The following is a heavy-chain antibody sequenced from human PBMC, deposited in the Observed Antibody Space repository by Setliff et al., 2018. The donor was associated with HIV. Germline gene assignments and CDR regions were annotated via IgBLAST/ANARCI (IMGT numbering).Heavy chain of an antibody. CDR3: AKDYSSGWFDY. CDR1: GFTFRSYA. Sequence: PGGSLRLSCAASGFTFRSYAMHWVRQAPGKGLEWVAVISNDGSNEYYADSVKGRFTISRDNSKNTLWLQMNSLRAEDTAVYYCAKDYSSGWFDYWGQGTLVTVSS. CDR2: ISNDGSNE. J-gene: IGHJ4*02. D-gene: IGHD6-19*01. V-gene: IGHV3-30*07.